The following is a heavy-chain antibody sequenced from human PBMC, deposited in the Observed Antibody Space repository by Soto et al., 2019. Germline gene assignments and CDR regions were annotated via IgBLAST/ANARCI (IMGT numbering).Heavy chain of an antibody. CDR1: GGTFSSYA. J-gene: IGHJ4*02. CDR2: IIPIFGTA. Sequence: GASVKVSCKASGGTFSSYAISWVRQAPGQGLEWMGGIIPIFGTANYAQKFQGRVTITADESTSTAYMELSSLRSEDTAVYYCARGRELSIGEQPGKKWDYFDYWGQGTLVTVSS. V-gene: IGHV1-69*13. CDR3: ARGRELSIGEQPGKKWDYFDY. D-gene: IGHD1-26*01.